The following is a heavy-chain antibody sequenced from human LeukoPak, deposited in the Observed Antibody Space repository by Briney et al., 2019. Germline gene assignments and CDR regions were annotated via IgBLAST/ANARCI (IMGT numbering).Heavy chain of an antibody. CDR3: ARAGDKQQLHLPFDY. D-gene: IGHD6-13*01. V-gene: IGHV1-69*13. CDR2: IIPIFGTA. J-gene: IGHJ4*02. CDR1: GGTFSSYA. Sequence: GASVKVSCKASGGTFSSYAISWVRQAPGQGLEWMGGIIPIFGTANYAQKFQGRVTITADESTSTAYMELSSLRSEDTAVYYCARAGDKQQLHLPFDYWGQGTLVTVSS.